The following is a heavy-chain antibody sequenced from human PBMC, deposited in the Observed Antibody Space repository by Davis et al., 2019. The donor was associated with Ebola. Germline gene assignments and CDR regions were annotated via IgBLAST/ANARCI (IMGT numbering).Heavy chain of an antibody. D-gene: IGHD3-10*01. CDR1: GFTFSKYW. CDR2: INSDGSSS. Sequence: HTGGSLRLSCAASGFTFSKYWMHWVRHTPGKGLMWVSRINSDGSSSTREYADSVKGRFTISRDNAKNSLYLQMNSLTADDTAVYYCARDVGVEFDYWGQGTLVTVSS. J-gene: IGHJ4*02. CDR3: ARDVGVEFDY. V-gene: IGHV3-74*03.